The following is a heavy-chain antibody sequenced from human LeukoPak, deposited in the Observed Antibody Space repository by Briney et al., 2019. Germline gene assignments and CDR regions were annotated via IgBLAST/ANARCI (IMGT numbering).Heavy chain of an antibody. CDR2: INHTGST. D-gene: IGHD3-10*01. V-gene: IGHV4-34*01. Sequence: SETLSLTCAVYGGSFSGYYWSWIRQPPGKGLEWIGEINHTGSTNYNPSLKSRLTISVDTSKNQFSLKLSSVTAADTAVYYCARHRPPNGRGISLVRVVTTNRFDYWGQGTLVTVSS. J-gene: IGHJ4*02. CDR3: ARHRPPNGRGISLVRVVTTNRFDY. CDR1: GGSFSGYY.